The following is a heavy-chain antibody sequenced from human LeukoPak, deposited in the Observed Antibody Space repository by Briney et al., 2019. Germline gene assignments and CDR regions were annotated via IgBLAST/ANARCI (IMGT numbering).Heavy chain of an antibody. Sequence: GGSLRLSCAASGFTFSSYWMHWVRQAPGKGLEWVANIKLDGTEKYYVDSVKGRFTISRDNAKNSLYLQMNSLRTEDTALYYCAKDKGGYGDYDFVFDYWGQGTLVTVSS. J-gene: IGHJ4*02. CDR2: IKLDGTEK. CDR1: GFTFSSYW. CDR3: AKDKGGYGDYDFVFDY. V-gene: IGHV3-7*05. D-gene: IGHD4-17*01.